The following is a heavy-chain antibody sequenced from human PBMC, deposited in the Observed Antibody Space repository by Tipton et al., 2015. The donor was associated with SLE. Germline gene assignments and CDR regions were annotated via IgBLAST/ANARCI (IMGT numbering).Heavy chain of an antibody. Sequence: SLRLSCAASGFTFDDYAMHWVRQAPGTGLEWVSGISWNSGSIGYADSVKGRFTISRDKAKNSLYLQMNSLRAEDTALYYCAKDDYYGSGSPLGAFDIWGQGTMVTVSS. V-gene: IGHV3-9*01. D-gene: IGHD3-10*01. CDR3: AKDDYYGSGSPLGAFDI. CDR1: GFTFDDYA. CDR2: ISWNSGSI. J-gene: IGHJ3*02.